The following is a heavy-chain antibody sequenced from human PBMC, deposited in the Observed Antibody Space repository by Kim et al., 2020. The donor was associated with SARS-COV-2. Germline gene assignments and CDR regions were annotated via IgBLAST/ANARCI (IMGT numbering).Heavy chain of an antibody. Sequence: ANYAQKFQGRAKITADESTSTGYMELSSLRSEDTAVYYCARGLGVTPVDYWGQGTLVTVSS. CDR3: ARGLGVTPVDY. CDR2: A. D-gene: IGHD2-21*02. V-gene: IGHV1-69*01. J-gene: IGHJ4*02.